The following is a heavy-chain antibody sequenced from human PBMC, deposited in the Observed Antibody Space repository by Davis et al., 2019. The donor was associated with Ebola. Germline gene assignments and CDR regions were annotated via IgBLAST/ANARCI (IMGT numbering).Heavy chain of an antibody. CDR1: GGSISSSSYY. Sequence: SETLSLTCTVSGGSISSSSYYWGWIRQPPGKGLEWIGSIYYSGSTYYNPSLKSRVTISVDTSKNQFSLKLSSVTAADTAVYYCARRGRITFGGVIVTPSWFDPWGQGTLVTVSS. CDR2: IYYSGST. D-gene: IGHD3-16*02. CDR3: ARRGRITFGGVIVTPSWFDP. J-gene: IGHJ5*02. V-gene: IGHV4-39*01.